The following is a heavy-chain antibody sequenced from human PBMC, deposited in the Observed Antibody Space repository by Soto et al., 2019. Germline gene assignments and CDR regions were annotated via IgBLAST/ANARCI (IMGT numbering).Heavy chain of an antibody. CDR3: AREGEVPAASGFAWFDP. J-gene: IGHJ5*02. D-gene: IGHD2-2*01. Sequence: ASVKVSCKASGYTFTGYYMHWVRQAPGQGLEWMGWINPNSGGTNYAQKFQGWVTMTRDTSISTAYMELSRLRSDDTAVYYCAREGEVPAASGFAWFDPWGQGTLVTVSS. CDR1: GYTFTGYY. CDR2: INPNSGGT. V-gene: IGHV1-2*04.